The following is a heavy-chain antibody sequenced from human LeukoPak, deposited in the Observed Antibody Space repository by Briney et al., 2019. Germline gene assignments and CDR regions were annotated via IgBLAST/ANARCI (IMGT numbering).Heavy chain of an antibody. CDR1: GFTFSSYG. CDR2: ISYDGSNK. J-gene: IGHJ4*02. CDR3: AKEGELYSNPYFDY. V-gene: IGHV3-30*18. D-gene: IGHD3-16*01. Sequence: PGGSLRLSCAASGFTFSSYGMHWVRQAPGKGLKWVAVISYDGSNKYYADSVKGRFTISRDNSKNTLYLQMNSLRAEDTAVYYCAKEGELYSNPYFDYWGQGTLVTVSS.